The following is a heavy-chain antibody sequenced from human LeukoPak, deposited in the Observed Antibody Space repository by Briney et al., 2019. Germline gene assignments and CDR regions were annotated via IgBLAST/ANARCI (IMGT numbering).Heavy chain of an antibody. CDR1: GFTFSSYA. D-gene: IGHD4-11*01. Sequence: GGSLRLSCAASGFTFSSYAMSWVRQAPGKGLEWVSAISGRGDNPYYADAVKDRFTISRDKSKNTLYLQMNSLGAEDTAVYYCAKNRGNYYYFDYWGQGTLVTVSS. CDR2: ISGRGDNP. J-gene: IGHJ4*02. V-gene: IGHV3-23*01. CDR3: AKNRGNYYYFDY.